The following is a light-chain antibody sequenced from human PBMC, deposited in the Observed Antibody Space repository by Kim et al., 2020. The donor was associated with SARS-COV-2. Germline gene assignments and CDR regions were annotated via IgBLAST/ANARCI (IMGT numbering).Light chain of an antibody. CDR2: VAS. Sequence: ETVLTQSPATLSLSPGERATLSCRASQSVSSYLAWYQQKPGQAPRLLIYVASNRATGIPARFSGSGSGTDFTLTISSLEPEDFAVYYCQQRSNWPRTFGQGTKLEI. CDR3: QQRSNWPRT. CDR1: QSVSSY. V-gene: IGKV3-11*01. J-gene: IGKJ2*01.